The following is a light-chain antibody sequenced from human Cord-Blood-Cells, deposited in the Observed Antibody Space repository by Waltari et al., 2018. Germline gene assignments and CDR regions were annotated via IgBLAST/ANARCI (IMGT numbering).Light chain of an antibody. V-gene: IGLV2-14*01. Sequence: QSALTQPASVSGSPGQSITISCTGTTRDVGGYNYASWYQQHPGKAPKLMIYDASKRPSGVSNRFSGSKSGNTASLTISGLQAEDEADYYCSSYTSSSTWVFGGGTKLTVL. CDR1: TRDVGGYNY. CDR2: DAS. CDR3: SSYTSSSTWV. J-gene: IGLJ3*02.